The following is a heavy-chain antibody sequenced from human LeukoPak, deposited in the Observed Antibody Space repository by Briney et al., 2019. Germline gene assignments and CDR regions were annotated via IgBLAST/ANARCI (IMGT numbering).Heavy chain of an antibody. D-gene: IGHD3-22*01. CDR2: INTNTGNP. CDR3: ARIYPPYYDTSGYCDY. J-gene: IGHJ4*02. Sequence: ASVKVSCKASGYTFTSYAINWVRQAPGQGLEWMGWINTNTGNPMNAQGFTGRFVFSLDTSVSTAYLQISSLKAEDTAVYYCARIYPPYYDTSGYCDYWGQGTLVTVSS. V-gene: IGHV7-4-1*02. CDR1: GYTFTSYA.